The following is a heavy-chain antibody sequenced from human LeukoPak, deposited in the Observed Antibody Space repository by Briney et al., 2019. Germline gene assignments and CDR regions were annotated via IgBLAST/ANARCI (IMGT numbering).Heavy chain of an antibody. CDR3: AREVSSLVWYYYGSGGYYYYFDY. D-gene: IGHD3-10*01. CDR2: ISYDGSNK. Sequence: PGGSLRLSCAASGFTFSSYAMHWVRQAPGKGLEWVAVISYDGSNKYYADSVKGRFTISRDNSKNTLYLQMNSLRAEDTAVYYCAREVSSLVWYYYGSGGYYYYFDYWGQGTLVTVSS. V-gene: IGHV3-30-3*01. J-gene: IGHJ4*02. CDR1: GFTFSSYA.